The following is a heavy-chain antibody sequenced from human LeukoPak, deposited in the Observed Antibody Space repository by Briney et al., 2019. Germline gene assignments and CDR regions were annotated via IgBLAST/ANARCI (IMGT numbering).Heavy chain of an antibody. D-gene: IGHD5-12*01. CDR2: IRGNRTT. J-gene: IGHJ5*02. CDR3: ARDAGNSGYGCDL. V-gene: IGHV3-48*01. Sequence: GGSLRLSCAASGFIFSHYSMNWVRQAPGKGLEWVSHIRGNRTTFYEDSVKGRFPISRDNARNSLYLQMNNLRGEDTAIYYCARDAGNSGYGCDLWGQGTLVTVSS. CDR1: GFIFSHYS.